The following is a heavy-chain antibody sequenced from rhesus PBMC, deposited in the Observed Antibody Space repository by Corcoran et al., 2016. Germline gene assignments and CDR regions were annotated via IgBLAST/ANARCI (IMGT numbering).Heavy chain of an antibody. V-gene: IGHV4-106*01. CDR2: IDGSGGGT. Sequence: QVQLQESGPGLVKPSETLSLTCAFSGGSISDDFYWNRIRQPPGKGLEWIGYIDGSGGGTNSNPSLKNRVTISIDTSKNQFSLTLTSVTAADTAVYYCARDDYGVSWGQGVVVTVSS. CDR1: GGSISDDFY. J-gene: IGHJ6*01. D-gene: IGHD4-29*01. CDR3: ARDDYGVS.